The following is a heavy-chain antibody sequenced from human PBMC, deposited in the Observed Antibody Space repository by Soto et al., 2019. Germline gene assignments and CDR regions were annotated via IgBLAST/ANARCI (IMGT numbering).Heavy chain of an antibody. CDR3: ARRPDSSSWYYPDYGMDV. CDR2: IDTSDSYT. CDR1: GDSFTSYW. Sequence: PGESLKIACMGSGDSFTSYWISWVRQMPGKGLEWMGRIDTSDSYTNYRPSFQGHVTISADKSISTAYLQWSSLKASDTAMYYCARRPDSSSWYYPDYGMDVWGQGTTVTVS. D-gene: IGHD6-13*01. J-gene: IGHJ6*02. V-gene: IGHV5-10-1*01.